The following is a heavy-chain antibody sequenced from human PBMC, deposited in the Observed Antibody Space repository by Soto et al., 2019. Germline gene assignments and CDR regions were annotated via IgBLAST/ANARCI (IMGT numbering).Heavy chain of an antibody. D-gene: IGHD3-22*01. CDR3: AREMNYYDTSGDSYFDY. Sequence: SETLSLTCTVSGGSISCGSYHWSWIRQHPGKGLEWIGYIYYSGTTYYNPSLKSRVTISVDTSKNQFSLRLSSVTAADTAVYYCAREMNYYDTSGDSYFDYWGQG. J-gene: IGHJ4*02. V-gene: IGHV4-31*03. CDR2: IYYSGTT. CDR1: GGSISCGSYH.